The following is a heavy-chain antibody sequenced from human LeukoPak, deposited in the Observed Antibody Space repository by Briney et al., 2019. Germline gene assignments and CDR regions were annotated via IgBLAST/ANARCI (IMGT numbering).Heavy chain of an antibody. CDR3: AKDPTYYYDSSGYYLGY. D-gene: IGHD3-22*01. Sequence: AGGSLRLSCAASGFTFSNYAMSWVRQAPGKGLEWVSAISGSGGSTYYADSVKGRFPISRDNSKNTLYLQMNSLRAEDTAVYYCAKDPTYYYDSSGYYLGYWGQGTLVTVSS. CDR2: ISGSGGST. CDR1: GFTFSNYA. J-gene: IGHJ4*02. V-gene: IGHV3-23*01.